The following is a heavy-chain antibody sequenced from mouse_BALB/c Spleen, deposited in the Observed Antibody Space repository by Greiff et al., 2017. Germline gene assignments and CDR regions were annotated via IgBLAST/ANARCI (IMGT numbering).Heavy chain of an antibody. V-gene: IGHV5-17*02. J-gene: IGHJ4*01. Sequence: EVKLVESGGGLVQPGGSRKLSCAASGFTFSSFGMHWVRQAPEKGLEWVAYISSGSSTIYYADTVKGRFTISRDNPKNTLFLQMTSLRSEDTAMYYCAGAMDYWGQGTSVTVSS. CDR3: AGAMDY. CDR1: GFTFSSFG. CDR2: ISSGSSTI.